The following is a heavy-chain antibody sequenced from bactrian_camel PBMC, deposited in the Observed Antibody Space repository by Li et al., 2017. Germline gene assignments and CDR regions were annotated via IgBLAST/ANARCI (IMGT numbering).Heavy chain of an antibody. D-gene: IGHD2*01. J-gene: IGHJ4*01. CDR3: AAASRFRDGMCSADVGQYDS. CDR1: GNNIRTYF. V-gene: IGHV3S53*01. Sequence: QLVESGGGSVQAGGSLKLSCVASGNNIRTYFVGWFRQAPGKEREGIAIMDSIGSETYADSVKGRFHVSQDSAATTTYLQMNKLKPEDTAVYYCAAASRFRDGMCSADVGQYDSWGQGTQVTVS. CDR2: MDSIGSE.